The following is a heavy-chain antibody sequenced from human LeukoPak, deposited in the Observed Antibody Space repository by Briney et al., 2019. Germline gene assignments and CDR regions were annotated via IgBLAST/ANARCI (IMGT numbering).Heavy chain of an antibody. V-gene: IGHV4-59*01. CDR2: IYYSGST. D-gene: IGHD2-2*01. Sequence: PSETLSLTCTVSGGSISSYYWSWIRQPPGKGLEWIGYIYYSGSTNYNPSLKSRVTISVDTSKNQFSPKLSSVTAADTAVYYCARCTSCSEVGTFDYWGQGTLVTVSS. CDR3: ARCTSCSEVGTFDY. CDR1: GGSISSYY. J-gene: IGHJ4*02.